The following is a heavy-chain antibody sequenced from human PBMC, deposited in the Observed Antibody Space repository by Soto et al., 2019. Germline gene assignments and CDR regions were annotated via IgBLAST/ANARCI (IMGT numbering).Heavy chain of an antibody. CDR3: ARFYYDSSPNWFDP. CDR1: GGSFSGYY. D-gene: IGHD3-22*01. CDR2: INHSGST. J-gene: IGHJ5*02. Sequence: SETLSLTCAVYGGSFSGYYWSWIRQPPGKGLEWIGEINHSGSTNYNPSLKSRVTISVDTSKNQFSLKLSSVTAADTAVYYCARFYYDSSPNWFDPWGQGTLVTVSS. V-gene: IGHV4-34*01.